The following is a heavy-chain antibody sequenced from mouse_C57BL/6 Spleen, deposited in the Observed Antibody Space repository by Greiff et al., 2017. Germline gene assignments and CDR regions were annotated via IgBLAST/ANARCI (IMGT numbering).Heavy chain of an antibody. Sequence: QVQLQQSGPELVKPGASVKISCKASGYAFSSSWMNWVKQRPGKGLEWIGRIYPGDGDTNYNGKFKGKATLTADKSSSTAYMQLSSLTSEDSAVYFCARGDYAMDDWGQGASVTVAS. CDR2: IYPGDGDT. CDR1: GYAFSSSW. CDR3: ARGDYAMDD. V-gene: IGHV1-82*01. J-gene: IGHJ4*01.